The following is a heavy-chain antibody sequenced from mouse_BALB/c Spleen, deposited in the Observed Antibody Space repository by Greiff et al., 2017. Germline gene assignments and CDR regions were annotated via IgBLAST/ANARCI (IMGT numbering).Heavy chain of an antibody. CDR1: GFNIKDTY. J-gene: IGHJ3*01. Sequence: VQLKESGAELVKPGASVKLSCTASGFNIKDTYMHWVKQRPEQGLEWIGRIDPANGNTKYDPKFQGKATITADTSSNTAYLQLSSLTSEDTAVYYCARSKRTYYGNYVFAYWGQGTLVTVAA. CDR3: ARSKRTYYGNYVFAY. D-gene: IGHD2-10*01. V-gene: IGHV14-3*02. CDR2: IDPANGNT.